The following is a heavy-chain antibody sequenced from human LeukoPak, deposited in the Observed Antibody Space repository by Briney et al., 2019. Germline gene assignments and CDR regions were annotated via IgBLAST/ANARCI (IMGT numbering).Heavy chain of an antibody. CDR2: ISVSGGRT. CDR3: ARDKYYDSSAYSHFDY. CDR1: GFTFSTYA. Sequence: GGSLRLSCAASGFTFSTYAMSWVRQAPGKGLEWVSGISVSGGRTDYADSAKGRFTISRDNSKNTLYLQMNSLRGEDTAVYYCARDKYYDSSAYSHFDYWGQGTLVTVSS. V-gene: IGHV3-23*01. J-gene: IGHJ4*02. D-gene: IGHD3-22*01.